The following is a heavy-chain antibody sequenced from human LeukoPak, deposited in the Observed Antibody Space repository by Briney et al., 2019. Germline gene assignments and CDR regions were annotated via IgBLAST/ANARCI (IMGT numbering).Heavy chain of an antibody. CDR2: IIPILGIA. J-gene: IGHJ4*02. CDR3: ARQRIAVADYYFDY. Sequence: SVKVSCKASGGTFSSYAISWVRQAPGQGLEWMGRIIPILGIANYAQKFQGRVTITADKSTSTAYMELSSLRSEDTAVYYCARQRIAVADYYFDYWGQGTLVTVSS. V-gene: IGHV1-69*04. D-gene: IGHD6-19*01. CDR1: GGTFSSYA.